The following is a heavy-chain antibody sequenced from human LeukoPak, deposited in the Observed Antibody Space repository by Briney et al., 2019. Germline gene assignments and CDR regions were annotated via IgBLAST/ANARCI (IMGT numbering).Heavy chain of an antibody. CDR3: ARGRGYSSSSGAFDF. J-gene: IGHJ3*01. CDR2: IYYSGST. Sequence: SETLSLTCTVSGGSISSYYWSWIRQPPGKGLEWIGYIYYSGSTNYNPSLKSRVTISVDTSENQFSLKLSSVTAADTAVYYCARGRGYSSSSGAFDFWGQGTMVTVSS. CDR1: GGSISSYY. V-gene: IGHV4-59*01. D-gene: IGHD6-6*01.